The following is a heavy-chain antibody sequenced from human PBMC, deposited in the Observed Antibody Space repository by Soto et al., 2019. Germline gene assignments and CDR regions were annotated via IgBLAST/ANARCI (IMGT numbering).Heavy chain of an antibody. D-gene: IGHD4-4*01. Sequence: PGESLKISCAASGFAFSNCAMSWVRQAPGKGLEWVSSISGNGGSTYYAGSVKGRFSISRDKSKNTVDLQMNSLRDEDTAVYYCGKGLDSYYYYGMDVWGQGTTVTVSS. CDR1: GFAFSNCA. V-gene: IGHV3-23*01. J-gene: IGHJ6*02. CDR2: ISGNGGST. CDR3: GKGLDSYYYYGMDV.